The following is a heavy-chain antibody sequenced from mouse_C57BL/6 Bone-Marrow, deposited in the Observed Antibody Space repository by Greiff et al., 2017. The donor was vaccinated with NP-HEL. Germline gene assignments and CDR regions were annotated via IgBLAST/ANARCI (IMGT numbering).Heavy chain of an antibody. CDR1: GFTFSSYA. D-gene: IGHD1-1*01. CDR3: TRDDYGSSYGY. V-gene: IGHV5-9-1*02. CDR2: ISSGGDYI. Sequence: DVMLVESGEGLVKPGGSLKLSCAASGFTFSSYAMSWVRQTPEKRLEWVAYISSGGDYIYYADTVKGRFTISRDNARNTLYLQMSSLKSEDTAMYNCTRDDYGSSYGYWGQGTTLTGSS. J-gene: IGHJ2*01.